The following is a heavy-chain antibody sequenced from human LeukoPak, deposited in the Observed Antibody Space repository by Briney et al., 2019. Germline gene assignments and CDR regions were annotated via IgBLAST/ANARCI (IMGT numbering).Heavy chain of an antibody. J-gene: IGHJ4*02. CDR1: GYTLTSYG. CDR2: ISAYNGNT. Sequence: ASVKVSCKASGYTLTSYGISWVRQAPGQGLEWMGWISAYNGNTNYAQKLQGRVTMTTDTSTSTAYMELRSLRSDDTAVYYCARDSSSTSPCLDWGQGTLVTVSS. V-gene: IGHV1-18*01. CDR3: ARDSSSTSPCLD. D-gene: IGHD6-6*01.